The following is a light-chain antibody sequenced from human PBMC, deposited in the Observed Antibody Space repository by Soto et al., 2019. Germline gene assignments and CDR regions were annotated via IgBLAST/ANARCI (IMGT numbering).Light chain of an antibody. CDR3: TSYTGSSTYV. Sequence: QSALTQPAAVSGSPGQSITISCTGTSSDVGVYNYVSWYQQHPGKAPKLLIYEVSNRPSGVSNRFSGCKSGNTASLTISGLQAEDEADYYCTSYTGSSTYVFGTGTKVTVL. V-gene: IGLV2-14*01. CDR2: EVS. CDR1: SSDVGVYNY. J-gene: IGLJ1*01.